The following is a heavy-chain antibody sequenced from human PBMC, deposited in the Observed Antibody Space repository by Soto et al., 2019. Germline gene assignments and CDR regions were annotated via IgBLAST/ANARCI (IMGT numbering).Heavy chain of an antibody. D-gene: IGHD3-22*01. CDR3: ARVDDYYDSSGHYFTFFNY. CDR2: ISAFKGYT. J-gene: IGHJ4*02. V-gene: IGHV1-18*01. Sequence: QVQLVQSGPEVKKPGASVELSCKASGYIFTSYGIGWVRQAPGQGLEWMGWISAFKGYTKYPQRLQGRVTMTTDTPTSTAYMELRSLRSDDTAVYYCARVDDYYDSSGHYFTFFNYWGQGSLVTVSS. CDR1: GYIFTSYG.